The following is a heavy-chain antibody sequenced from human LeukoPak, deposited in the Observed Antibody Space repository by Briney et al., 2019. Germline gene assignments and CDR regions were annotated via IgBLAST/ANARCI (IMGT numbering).Heavy chain of an antibody. V-gene: IGHV3-48*03. CDR1: GFTFSSYE. CDR3: ARIGGFYPRNWFDP. J-gene: IGHJ5*02. D-gene: IGHD3-16*01. CDR2: LSSSGSTI. Sequence: PGGSLRLSCAASGFTFSSYEMNWVRQAPGKGLEWVSYLSSSGSTIYYADSVKGRFTISRDNAKHSLYLQMNSLRAEDTAVYYCARIGGFYPRNWFDPWGQGTLVTVSS.